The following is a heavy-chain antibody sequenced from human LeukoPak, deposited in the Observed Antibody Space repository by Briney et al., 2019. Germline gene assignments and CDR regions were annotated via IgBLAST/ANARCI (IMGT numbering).Heavy chain of an antibody. D-gene: IGHD6-13*01. CDR1: GFTFSSYA. CDR2: ISYDGSNK. Sequence: PGGSLRLSCAASGFTFSSYAMHWVRQAPGKGLEWVAVISYDGSNKYYADSVKGRFTISRDNSKNTLYLQMNSLRAEDTAVYYCARDVAAAQGNYYYYGMDVWGQGTTVTVSS. CDR3: ARDVAAAQGNYYYYGMDV. V-gene: IGHV3-30-3*01. J-gene: IGHJ6*02.